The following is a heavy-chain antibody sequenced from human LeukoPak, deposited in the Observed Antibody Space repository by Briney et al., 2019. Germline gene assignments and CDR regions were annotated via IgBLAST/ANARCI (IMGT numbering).Heavy chain of an antibody. Sequence: PGRSLRLSCAASGFTFDDYAMHWVRQAPGKGLEWVSGISWNSGSIGYADSVKGRFTISRDNAKNSLYLQMNSLRAEDTALYYCAKDIAAAGFDYWGQGTLVTVSS. CDR2: ISWNSGSI. CDR3: AKDIAAAGFDY. V-gene: IGHV3-9*01. J-gene: IGHJ4*02. D-gene: IGHD6-13*01. CDR1: GFTFDDYA.